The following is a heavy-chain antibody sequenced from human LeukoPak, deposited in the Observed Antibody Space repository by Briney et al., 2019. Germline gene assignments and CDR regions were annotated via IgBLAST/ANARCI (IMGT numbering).Heavy chain of an antibody. Sequence: SVTVSSTATIGTLSSYTLSSVRQAPGQGLEWMGSIIPILGIANYAQKFQGRVTITADKSTSTAYMELSSLRSEDTAVYYCASLRSRGYSYGGNFDYWGQGTLVTVSS. CDR1: IGTLSSYT. V-gene: IGHV1-69*02. D-gene: IGHD5-18*01. CDR2: IIPILGIA. J-gene: IGHJ4*02. CDR3: ASLRSRGYSYGGNFDY.